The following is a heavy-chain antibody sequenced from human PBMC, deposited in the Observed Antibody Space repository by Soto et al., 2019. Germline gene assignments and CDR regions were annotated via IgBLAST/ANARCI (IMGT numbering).Heavy chain of an antibody. J-gene: IGHJ4*02. CDR2: IIPIFGTA. Sequence: QVQLVQSGAEVKKPGSSVKVSCKASGGTFSSYAISWVRQAPGQGLEWMGGIIPIFGTANYAQKFQGRVTVTADKSTSTAYMELSSLRSEDTAVYYCASTYGSGSYFSFDYWGQGTLVTVSS. CDR3: ASTYGSGSYFSFDY. V-gene: IGHV1-69*06. CDR1: GGTFSSYA. D-gene: IGHD3-10*01.